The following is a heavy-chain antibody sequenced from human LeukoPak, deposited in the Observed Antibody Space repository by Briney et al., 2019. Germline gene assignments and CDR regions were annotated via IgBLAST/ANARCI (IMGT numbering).Heavy chain of an antibody. J-gene: IGHJ4*02. V-gene: IGHV1-2*06. Sequence: ASVKVSCKASGYTFTSYAMHWVRQAPGQRLEWMGRINPNSGGTNYAQKFQGRVTMTRDTSISTAYLQWSSLKASDTAMYYCARQYSSGWCDYWGQGTLVTVSS. CDR1: GYTFTSYA. CDR2: INPNSGGT. D-gene: IGHD6-19*01. CDR3: ARQYSSGWCDY.